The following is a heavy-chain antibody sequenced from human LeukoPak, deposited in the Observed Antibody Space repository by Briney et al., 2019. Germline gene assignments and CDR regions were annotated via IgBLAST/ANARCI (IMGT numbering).Heavy chain of an antibody. D-gene: IGHD5/OR15-5a*01. J-gene: IGHJ4*02. CDR2: IFSNDEK. CDR1: GFSLSDAKMG. CDR3: ARIVGYSVYGGYFDY. V-gene: IGHV2-26*01. Sequence: SGPTLVNPTETLTLTCTVSGFSLSDAKMGVSWIRQPPGKALEWLAHIFSNDEKSYSTSLKRRLTISKDTSKSQVVLTMTNMDPVDAATYYCARIVGYSVYGGYFDYWGQGTLVTVSS.